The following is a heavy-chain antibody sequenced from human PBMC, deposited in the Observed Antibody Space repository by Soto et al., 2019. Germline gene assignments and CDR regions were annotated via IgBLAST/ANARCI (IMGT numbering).Heavy chain of an antibody. V-gene: IGHV1-69*06. D-gene: IGHD3-3*01. CDR1: GGTFSSYA. CDR2: IIPIFGTA. Sequence: SVKVSCKASGGTFSSYAISWVRQAPGQGLEWMGGIIPIFGTANYAQKFQGRVTITADKSTSTACMELSSLRSEDTAVYYCARDRRIYYDFWSGHYGMDVWGQGTTVTVSS. CDR3: ARDRRIYYDFWSGHYGMDV. J-gene: IGHJ6*02.